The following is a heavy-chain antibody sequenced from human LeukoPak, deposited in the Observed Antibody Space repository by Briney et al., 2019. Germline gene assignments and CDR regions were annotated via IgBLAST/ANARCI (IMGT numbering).Heavy chain of an antibody. J-gene: IGHJ3*02. V-gene: IGHV1-3*01. D-gene: IGHD6-13*01. Sequence: GASVKVSCKASGYTFTSYAIHWVCQAPGQRLEWMGWINAGNGNTKYSQKFQGRVSITRDTSASTAYMELSSLRSEDTAVYYCARDARGAAAADDPFDIWGQGTMVTVSS. CDR2: INAGNGNT. CDR1: GYTFTSYA. CDR3: ARDARGAAAADDPFDI.